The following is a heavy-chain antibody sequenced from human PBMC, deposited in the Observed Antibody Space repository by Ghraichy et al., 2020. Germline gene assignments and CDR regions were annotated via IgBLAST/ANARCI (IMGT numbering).Heavy chain of an antibody. CDR1: GFSFSNYW. D-gene: IGHD3-22*01. V-gene: IGHV3-7*03. CDR2: IKQDGSEK. CDR3: ARLHSSVIYRDPFDI. Sequence: GGSLRLSCAASGFSFSNYWMSWVRQAPGKGLEWVANIKQDGSEKYYVDSVKGRFTISRDNVENSVYLQMNSLRAEDTAVFYCARLHSSVIYRDPFDIWGQGTMVTVSS. J-gene: IGHJ3*02.